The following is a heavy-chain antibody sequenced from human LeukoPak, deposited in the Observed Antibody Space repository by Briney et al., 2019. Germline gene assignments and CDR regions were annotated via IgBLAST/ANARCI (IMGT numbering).Heavy chain of an antibody. CDR3: VRDNGTGTSCHHFDY. Sequence: TGGSLRLSCAASAFAFTNYWMSWVRQAPGKGLEWVANIKEDGSEKYYVDSVKGRFTISRENAKNSLYLQMNSLRAEDTAVYYCVRDNGTGTSCHHFDYWGQGTLVTVSS. V-gene: IGHV3-7*01. CDR2: IKEDGSEK. D-gene: IGHD2-2*01. CDR1: AFAFTNYW. J-gene: IGHJ4*02.